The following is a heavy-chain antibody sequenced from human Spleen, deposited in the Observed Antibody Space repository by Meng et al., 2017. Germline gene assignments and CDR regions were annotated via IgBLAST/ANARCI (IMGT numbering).Heavy chain of an antibody. Sequence: SETLSLTCVVSGGSFSGYYWSWIRQPPGKGLEWIGEINHSGNTNYNPSLKSRVTISVDTSKNQFSLNLHSVTAADTAVYYCARARNYYDSGSFDSWGQGTLVTVSS. CDR1: GGSFSGYY. D-gene: IGHD3-10*01. CDR3: ARARNYYDSGSFDS. CDR2: INHSGNT. J-gene: IGHJ4*02. V-gene: IGHV4-34*01.